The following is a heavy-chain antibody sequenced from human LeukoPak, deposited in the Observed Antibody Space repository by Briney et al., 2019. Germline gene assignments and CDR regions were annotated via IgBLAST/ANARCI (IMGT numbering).Heavy chain of an antibody. CDR1: GGSISSGGYY. Sequence: SETLSLTCTVSGGSISSGGYYWSWIRQHPGKGLEWIGYIYYSGSTYYNPSLKSRVTISVDTSKNQFSLKLSSVTAADTAVYYCARESSSWHHPDDYWGQGTLVTVSS. V-gene: IGHV4-31*03. D-gene: IGHD6-13*01. J-gene: IGHJ4*02. CDR3: ARESSSWHHPDDY. CDR2: IYYSGST.